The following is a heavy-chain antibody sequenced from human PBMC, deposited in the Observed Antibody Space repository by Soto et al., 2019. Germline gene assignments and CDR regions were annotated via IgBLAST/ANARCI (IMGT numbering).Heavy chain of an antibody. CDR2: ISYDGSNK. CDR3: AKEMSGDYYDSSGPDDAFDI. CDR1: GFTFSSYG. D-gene: IGHD3-22*01. J-gene: IGHJ3*02. Sequence: QVQLVESRGGVVQPGRSLRLSCAASGFTFSSYGMHWVRQAPGKGLEWVAVISYDGSNKYYADSVKGRFTISRDNSKNTLYLQMNSLRAEDTAVYYCAKEMSGDYYDSSGPDDAFDIWGQGTMVTVSS. V-gene: IGHV3-30*18.